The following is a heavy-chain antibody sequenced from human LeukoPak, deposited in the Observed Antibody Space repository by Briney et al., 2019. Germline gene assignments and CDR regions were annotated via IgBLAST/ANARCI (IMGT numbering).Heavy chain of an antibody. J-gene: IGHJ4*02. V-gene: IGHV3-30*02. CDR2: IQYDGSHK. CDR3: AKPAGYSSSWYPNFDY. Sequence: GGSLRLSCAASVLTFRHYGMHWVRQAPAKALEWVTFIQYDGSHKLYVAFVKSRFTISRDNSKNTVYLQMNSLSPEDSAVYYCAKPAGYSSSWYPNFDYWGQGTLVTVSS. CDR1: VLTFRHYG. D-gene: IGHD6-13*01.